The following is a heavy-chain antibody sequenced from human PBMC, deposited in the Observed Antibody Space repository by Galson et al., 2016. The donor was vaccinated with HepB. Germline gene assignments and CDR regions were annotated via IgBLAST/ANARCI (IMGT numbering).Heavy chain of an antibody. J-gene: IGHJ6*02. CDR2: ISSSSSSL. V-gene: IGHV3-48*01. D-gene: IGHD6-25*01. CDR1: GFTFSTYN. Sequence: SLRLSCAASGFTFSTYNMNWVRQAPGKGLEWVSYISSSSSSLYYADSVKGRFTISRDNAKNSLYLQMNSLRAEDTAVYYCARRPVSGAAGYYHGMDVWGQGTTVIVSS. CDR3: ARRPVSGAAGYYHGMDV.